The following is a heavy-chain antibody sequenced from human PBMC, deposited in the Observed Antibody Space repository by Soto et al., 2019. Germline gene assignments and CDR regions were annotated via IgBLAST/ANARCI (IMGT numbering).Heavy chain of an antibody. CDR2: IYYSGST. CDR3: ARHVRVAGFPAFDI. J-gene: IGHJ3*02. Sequence: SETLSLTCTVSGGSISSSSYYWGWIRQPPGKGLEWIGSIYYSGSTYYNPSLKSRVTISVDTSKNQFSLKLSSVTAADTAVYYCARHVRVAGFPAFDIWGQGTMVTVSS. CDR1: GGSISSSSYY. D-gene: IGHD2-15*01. V-gene: IGHV4-39*01.